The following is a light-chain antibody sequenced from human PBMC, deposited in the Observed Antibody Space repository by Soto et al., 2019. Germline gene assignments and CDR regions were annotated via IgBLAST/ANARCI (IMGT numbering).Light chain of an antibody. CDR1: SSNIGAGYD. CDR3: SSYTSSSTRYV. V-gene: IGLV1-40*01. Sequence: QSVLTQPPSVSGAPGQRVTISCTGSSSNIGAGYDVHWYQQLPGTVPKLLIYGNSNRPSGVSNRFSGSKSGNTASLTISGLQAEDEADYYCSSYTSSSTRYVFGTGTKLTVL. CDR2: GNS. J-gene: IGLJ1*01.